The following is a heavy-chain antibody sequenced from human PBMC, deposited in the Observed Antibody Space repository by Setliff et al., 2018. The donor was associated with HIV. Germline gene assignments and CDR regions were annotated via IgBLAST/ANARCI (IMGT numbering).Heavy chain of an antibody. CDR1: GFSLSTTGLR. J-gene: IGHJ4*02. CDR2: IYWDDDK. Sequence: SGPTLVNPTQTLTLTCTLSGFSLSTTGLRVTWIRQPPGKALEWLTLIYWDDDKRYSPSLKYRLTITKDTSKNQVVLTMTNMDPVDTATYYCAHKGYSGSLDYWGQGTLVTVSS. D-gene: IGHD1-26*01. CDR3: AHKGYSGSLDY. V-gene: IGHV2-5*08.